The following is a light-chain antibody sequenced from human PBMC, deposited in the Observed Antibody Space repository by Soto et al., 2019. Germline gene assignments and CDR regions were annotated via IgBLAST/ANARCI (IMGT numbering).Light chain of an antibody. CDR3: QKYNSAPLT. V-gene: IGKV1-27*01. CDR2: AAS. CDR1: QGISNY. Sequence: DIQMTQSPSSLSASVGDRVTLTCRASQGISNYLAWYQQKPGKVPKLLIYAASTLQSGVPSRFSGSGSGTDFTLTISSLQPEDVATYYCQKYNSAPLTCGGGNKGDIK. J-gene: IGKJ3*01.